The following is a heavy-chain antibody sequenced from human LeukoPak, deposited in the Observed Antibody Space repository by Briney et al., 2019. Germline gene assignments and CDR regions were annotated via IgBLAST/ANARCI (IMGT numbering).Heavy chain of an antibody. D-gene: IGHD2-15*01. CDR3: ARDRYCSGGSCYRTYYYYYMDV. CDR2: IYYSGST. V-gene: IGHV4-59*12. CDR1: GGSISSYY. Sequence: MTSETLSLTCTVSGGSISSYYWSWIRQPPGKGLEWIGYIYYSGSTNYNPSLKSRVTISVDTSKNQFSLKLSSVTAADTAVYYCARDRYCSGGSCYRTYYYYYMDVWGKGTTVTVSS. J-gene: IGHJ6*03.